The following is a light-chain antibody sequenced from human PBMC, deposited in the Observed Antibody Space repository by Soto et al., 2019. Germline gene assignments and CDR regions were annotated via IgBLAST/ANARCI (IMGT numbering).Light chain of an antibody. V-gene: IGKV3-15*01. CDR1: QSVYSK. CDR2: GAS. CDR3: QHYHNWPPYT. Sequence: EIVMTQSPATLSVSPGERATLSCRASQSVYSKLAWYQQKPGQAPRLLIYGASTRATGIPARFSGSGSGTAFTLHITSLQSEDSAVYYCQHYHNWPPYTFGQGTKLEIK. J-gene: IGKJ2*01.